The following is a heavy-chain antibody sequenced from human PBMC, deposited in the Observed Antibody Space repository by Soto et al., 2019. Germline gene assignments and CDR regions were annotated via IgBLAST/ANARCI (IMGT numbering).Heavy chain of an antibody. J-gene: IGHJ5*01. V-gene: IGHV3-11*06. CDR1: GFSFSDSY. CDR2: SSSGSSYI. Sequence: PGGSLRLSCAASGFSFSDSYMSWIRQAPGKGLEWVSHSSSGSSYIKYADSVEDRFTIPRDDATNSLYLQMNSLRAEDTAVYFCPIVTVDTGWFDFWGLGILVTVSS. D-gene: IGHD5-18*01. CDR3: PIVTVDTGWFDF.